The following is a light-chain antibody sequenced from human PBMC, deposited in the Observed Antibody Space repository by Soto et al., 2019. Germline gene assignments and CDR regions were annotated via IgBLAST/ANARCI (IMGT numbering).Light chain of an antibody. CDR1: SSDVGGYNY. Sequence: QSALTQPRSVSGSPGQSVTISCTGTSSDVGGYNYVSWYQQYPGKAPKLMIYDVSKRPSGVPDRFSGSKSGNTASLTISGLLAEDEADYYCCSYAGSYTFVIFGGGTQLTVL. CDR3: CSYAGSYTFVI. CDR2: DVS. J-gene: IGLJ2*01. V-gene: IGLV2-11*01.